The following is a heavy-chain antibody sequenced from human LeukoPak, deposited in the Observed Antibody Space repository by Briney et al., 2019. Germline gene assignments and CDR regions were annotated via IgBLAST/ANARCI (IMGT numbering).Heavy chain of an antibody. D-gene: IGHD2-8*01. CDR3: AKEGSVCTNEICRYFDY. CDR2: ISWSSEYM. J-gene: IGHJ4*02. Sequence: PGGSLRLSCVASGFAFRGSAMHWVRQVPGKGLEWVSGISWSSEYMFYADSVKGRFTISRDNAENSLYLQMDSLRVEDTALYFCAKEGSVCTNEICRYFDYWGQGALVTVSS. CDR1: GFAFRGSA. V-gene: IGHV3-9*01.